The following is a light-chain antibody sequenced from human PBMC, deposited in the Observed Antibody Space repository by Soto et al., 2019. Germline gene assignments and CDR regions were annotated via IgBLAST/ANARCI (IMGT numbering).Light chain of an antibody. CDR3: QQYDNLPTWT. Sequence: DIQMTQSPSSLSASVGDRVTITCQASQDISNYLNWYQQKPGKAPKLLIYDASNLETGVPSRFSGSGSGTEFTITISSLQPEEIATYYCQQYDNLPTWTFGQGTKVEIK. CDR1: QDISNY. CDR2: DAS. J-gene: IGKJ1*01. V-gene: IGKV1-33*01.